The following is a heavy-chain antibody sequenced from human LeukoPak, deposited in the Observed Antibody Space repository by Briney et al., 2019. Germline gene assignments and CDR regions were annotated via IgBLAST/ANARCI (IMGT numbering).Heavy chain of an antibody. CDR3: ARGRRGYSNTWYQDY. D-gene: IGHD6-13*01. CDR1: AGSISSGYY. CDR2: IYFGEST. V-gene: IGHV4-39*01. J-gene: IGHJ4*02. Sequence: SETLSLTCSVSAGSISSGYYWGWIRQPPGQGLDWIVSIYFGESTYYNPSLENRVTMSIDTSTNQFSLNLTSVTAADTAVYYCARGRRGYSNTWYQDYWGQGILVTVSS.